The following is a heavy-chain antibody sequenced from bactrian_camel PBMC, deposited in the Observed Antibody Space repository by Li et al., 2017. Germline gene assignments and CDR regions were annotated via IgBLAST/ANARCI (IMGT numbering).Heavy chain of an antibody. CDR2: IGPDGST. CDR3: AADYSRWTPKHDCFGGYYNHY. Sequence: HVQLVESGGGSVQAGGSLTLSCTASGYTSDRYCMGWFRQAPGKEREGVAVIGPDGSTGYADSVKGRFTISKDNATNTVSLRMTSLKPEDTAKYFCAADYSRWTPKHDCFGGYYNHYWGQGTQVTVS. D-gene: IGHD1*01. J-gene: IGHJ4*01. V-gene: IGHV3S55*01. CDR1: GYTSDRYC.